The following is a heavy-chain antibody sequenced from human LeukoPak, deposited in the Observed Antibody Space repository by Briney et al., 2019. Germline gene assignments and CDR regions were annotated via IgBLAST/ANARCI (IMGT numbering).Heavy chain of an antibody. Sequence: ASVKVSRKASGYTFTSYGISWVRQAPGQGLEWMGWISAYNGNTNYAQKLQGRVTMTTDTSTSTAYMELRSLRSDDTAVYYCARDLRKSGYWLIVGATYFDYWGQGTLVTVSS. CDR2: ISAYNGNT. J-gene: IGHJ4*02. D-gene: IGHD1-26*01. CDR3: ARDLRKSGYWLIVGATYFDY. V-gene: IGHV1-18*01. CDR1: GYTFTSYG.